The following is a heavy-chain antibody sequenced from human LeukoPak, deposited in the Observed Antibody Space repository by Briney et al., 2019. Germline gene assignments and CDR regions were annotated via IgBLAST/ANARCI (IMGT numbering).Heavy chain of an antibody. CDR2: ISGSGGST. CDR1: GFTFSSYA. Sequence: GGSLRLSCAASGFTFSSYAMSWVRQATGKGLEWVSAISGSGGSTYYADSVKGRFTISRDNAKNSLYLQMNSLRAEDTAVYYCARGLYGPINLQHWGQGTLVTVSS. J-gene: IGHJ1*01. CDR3: ARGLYGPINLQH. D-gene: IGHD2-8*01. V-gene: IGHV3-23*01.